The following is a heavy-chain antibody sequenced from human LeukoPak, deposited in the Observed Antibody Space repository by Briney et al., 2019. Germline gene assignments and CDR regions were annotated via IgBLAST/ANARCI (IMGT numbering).Heavy chain of an antibody. J-gene: IGHJ4*02. CDR3: ARAEINDYNRY. D-gene: IGHD4-11*01. CDR2: INHSGST. CDR1: GGSFSGYY. Sequence: SETLSLTCAVYGGSFSGYYWSWIRQPPGKGLEWIGEINHSGSTNDNPSLKSRVTISIDTSKNQILLKLRSTTAADTAHYYCARAEINDYNRYWGQGILVIVSS. V-gene: IGHV4-34*01.